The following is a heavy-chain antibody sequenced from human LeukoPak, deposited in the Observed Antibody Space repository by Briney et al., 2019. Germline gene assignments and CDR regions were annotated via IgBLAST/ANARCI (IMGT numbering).Heavy chain of an antibody. Sequence: GGSLRLSCAASGFPFSSYGMHWVRQAPGKGLEWVAYIRHDGINEYYADSVKGRFTISRDISRKTLYLQMNSLRAEDTAVYYCARVISVTSGGVPEDYWGQGTLVAVSS. CDR3: ARVISVTSGGVPEDY. D-gene: IGHD3-16*01. CDR2: IRHDGINE. V-gene: IGHV3-30*02. CDR1: GFPFSSYG. J-gene: IGHJ4*02.